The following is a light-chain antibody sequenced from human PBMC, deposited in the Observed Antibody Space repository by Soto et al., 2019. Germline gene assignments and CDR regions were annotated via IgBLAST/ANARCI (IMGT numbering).Light chain of an antibody. V-gene: IGKV1-5*01. CDR3: QQYNSYSLT. J-gene: IGKJ4*01. CDR1: QSISRW. CDR2: DVS. Sequence: DIQMTQSPSTLSASVGDRVTITCRASQSISRWSAWYQQKSGKAPKLLIFDVSTLESGVPSRFSGSGSVTEFTLTISSLQPDDFATYYCQQYNSYSLTFGGGTKVEIK.